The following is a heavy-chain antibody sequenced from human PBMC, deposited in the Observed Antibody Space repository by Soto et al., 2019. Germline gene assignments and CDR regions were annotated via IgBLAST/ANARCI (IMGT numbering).Heavy chain of an antibody. CDR3: ARDSQGYYYMDV. J-gene: IGHJ6*03. V-gene: IGHV3-33*01. Sequence: QVQLVESGGGVVQPGRSLRLSCAASGFNFSSYGMHWVRQAPGKGLEWVGMIWYDGSNEFYADSVKGRFTISRDNSKKTFYLQMNGLRAEDTAVYYCARDSQGYYYMDVWGKGVTVTVSS. CDR1: GFNFSSYG. CDR2: IWYDGSNE.